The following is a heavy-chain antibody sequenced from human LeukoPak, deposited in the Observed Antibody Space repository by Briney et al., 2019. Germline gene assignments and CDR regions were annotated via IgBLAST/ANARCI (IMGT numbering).Heavy chain of an antibody. J-gene: IGHJ4*02. CDR2: INHSGST. D-gene: IGHD5-18*01. V-gene: IGHV4-34*01. CDR3: ASSGVDTAMAPVDY. Sequence: GSFSGXXWSXXRQXPXXXXXXXGEINHSGSTNYNPSLKSRVTISVDTSKNQFSLKLSSVTAADTAVYYCASSGVDTAMAPVDYWGQGTLVTVSS. CDR1: GSFSGXX.